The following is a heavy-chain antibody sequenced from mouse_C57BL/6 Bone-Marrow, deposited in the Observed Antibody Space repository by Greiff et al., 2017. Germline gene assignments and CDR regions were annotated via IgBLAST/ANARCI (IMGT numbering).Heavy chain of an antibody. CDR1: GFSLTSYG. D-gene: IGHD1-1*01. J-gene: IGHJ3*01. CDR2: IWSGGST. V-gene: IGHV2-2*01. CDR3: ARNSFITTVVPCAY. Sequence: VQLQQSGPGLVQPSQSLSITCTASGFSLTSYGVHWVRQSPGKGLEWLGVIWSGGSTDYNAAFISRLSSSKDNSKSQVFFKMNSRQADDTAIYYCARNSFITTVVPCAYWGQGTLVTVSA.